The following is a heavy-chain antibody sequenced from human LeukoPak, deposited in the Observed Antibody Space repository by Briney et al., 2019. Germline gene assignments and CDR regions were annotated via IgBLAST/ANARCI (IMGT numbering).Heavy chain of an antibody. CDR1: GGSISSGDYY. Sequence: SETLSLTCTVSGGSISSGDYYWSCIRQHPGKGLEWIGYIYYSGSTYYNPSLKSRVTISVDTSKNQFSLKLSSVTAADTAVYYCARAGVGHYFDYWGQGTLVTVSS. CDR3: ARAGVGHYFDY. D-gene: IGHD2-2*01. V-gene: IGHV4-31*03. J-gene: IGHJ4*02. CDR2: IYYSGST.